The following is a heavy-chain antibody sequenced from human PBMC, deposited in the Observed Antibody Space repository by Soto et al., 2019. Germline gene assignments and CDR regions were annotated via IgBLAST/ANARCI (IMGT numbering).Heavy chain of an antibody. CDR3: AKGPPYYYDSSGYFDY. J-gene: IGHJ4*02. CDR2: ISGSGGST. V-gene: IGHV3-23*01. Sequence: GGSLRLSCAASGFTFSSYAMHWVRQAPGKGLEWVSAISGSGGSTYYADSVKGRFTISRDNSKNTLYLQMNSLRAEDTAVYYCAKGPPYYYDSSGYFDYWGQGTLVTVSS. CDR1: GFTFSSYA. D-gene: IGHD3-22*01.